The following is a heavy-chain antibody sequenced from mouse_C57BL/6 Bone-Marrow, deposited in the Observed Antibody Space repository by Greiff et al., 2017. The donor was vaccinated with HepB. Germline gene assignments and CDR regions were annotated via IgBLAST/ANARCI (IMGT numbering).Heavy chain of an antibody. CDR3: ARTGDGYYVYFDV. CDR2: IYPGDGDT. D-gene: IGHD2-3*01. V-gene: IGHV1-82*01. Sequence: QVQLQQSGPELVKPGASVKISCKASGYAFSSSWMNWVKQRPGKGLEWIGRIYPGDGDTNYNGKFKGKATLTADKSSSTAYMQLSSLTSEDSAVYFCARTGDGYYVYFDVWGTGTTVTVSS. CDR1: GYAFSSSW. J-gene: IGHJ1*03.